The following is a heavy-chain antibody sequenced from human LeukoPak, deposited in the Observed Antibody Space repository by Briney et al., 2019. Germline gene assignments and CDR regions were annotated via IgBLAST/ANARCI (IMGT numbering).Heavy chain of an antibody. V-gene: IGHV3-21*01. CDR2: ITDGRGTT. CDR3: ARVLEAAAFDY. CDR1: GFTFSTYG. Sequence: GGSLRLSCAASGFTFSTYGMSWVRQAPGKGLEWVSSITDGRGTTYYADSVKGRFTISRDNAKNSLFLQLNSLRAEDTAVYYCARVLEAAAFDYWGQGTLVTVSS. J-gene: IGHJ4*02. D-gene: IGHD6-13*01.